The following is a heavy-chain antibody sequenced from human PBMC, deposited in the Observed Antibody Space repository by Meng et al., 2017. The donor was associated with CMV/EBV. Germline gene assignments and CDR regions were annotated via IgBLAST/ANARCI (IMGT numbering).Heavy chain of an antibody. J-gene: IGHJ4*02. CDR1: GGCFRGYY. CDR3: ARGGGGEWELLHYFDY. Sequence: HVQLQHAGRGVLKPSDTPSLTCAVYGGCFRGYYWSRIRQPPGKGLEWIGEINHSGSTNYNPSLKSRVTISVDTSKNQFSLKLSSGTAADTAVYYCARGGGGEWELLHYFDYWGQGTLVTVSS. V-gene: IGHV4-34*01. D-gene: IGHD1-26*01. CDR2: INHSGST.